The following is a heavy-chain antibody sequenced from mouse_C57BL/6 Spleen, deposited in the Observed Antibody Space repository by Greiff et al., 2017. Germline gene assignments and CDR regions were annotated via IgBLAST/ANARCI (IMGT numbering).Heavy chain of an antibody. CDR1: GYAFSSYW. Sequence: QVQLQQSGAELVKPGASVKISCKASGYAFSSYWMNWVKQRPGKGLAWIGQIYPGDGDTNYNGKFKGKATLTADKSSSTAYMQLSSLTSEDSAVYFCAREGDYYGSSYRYFDVWGTGTTVTVSS. CDR2: IYPGDGDT. D-gene: IGHD1-1*01. V-gene: IGHV1-80*01. CDR3: AREGDYYGSSYRYFDV. J-gene: IGHJ1*03.